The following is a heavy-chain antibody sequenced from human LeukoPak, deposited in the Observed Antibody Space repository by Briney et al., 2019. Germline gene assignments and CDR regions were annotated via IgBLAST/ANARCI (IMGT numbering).Heavy chain of an antibody. J-gene: IGHJ4*02. D-gene: IGHD3-22*01. CDR2: IRQDGSEK. CDR3: ARLADYDSSGYFDY. V-gene: IGHV3-7*01. Sequence: GGSLRFSCAASGFTFSSYWMIWVRQAPGKGLEWVANIRQDGSEKYYVASVRGRFTISRGNAKNSLYLQMNSLRREDTAVYYCARLADYDSSGYFDYWGQGTLVTVSS. CDR1: GFTFSSYW.